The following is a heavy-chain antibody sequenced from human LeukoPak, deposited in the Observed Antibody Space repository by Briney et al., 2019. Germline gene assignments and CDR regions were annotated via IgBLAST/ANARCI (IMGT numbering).Heavy chain of an antibody. Sequence: GGSLRLSCAASGFTFTTYWMGWVRQAPGKGLEWVANIKQDGSEQYYVDSVKGRFTISRDNARNSLSLQMNSLRAEDTAVYYCARPLLYYYGSETYFWFDPWGQGTLVTVSS. CDR3: ARPLLYYYGSETYFWFDP. CDR2: IKQDGSEQ. J-gene: IGHJ5*02. D-gene: IGHD3-10*01. V-gene: IGHV3-7*01. CDR1: GFTFTTYW.